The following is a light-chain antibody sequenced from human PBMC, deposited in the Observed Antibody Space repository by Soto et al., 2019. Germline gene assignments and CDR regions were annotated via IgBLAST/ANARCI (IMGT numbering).Light chain of an antibody. Sequence: EFVLTQSPATLSLSSGERAILSWRASQSVPGSLAWYQQKPGQAPRLLIYDISTRAAAIPARFSGSGSGTDFTLTVSSIEPEDFALYYCQQRSNRITFGQGTRLEIK. CDR3: QQRSNRIT. CDR1: QSVPGS. V-gene: IGKV3-11*01. J-gene: IGKJ5*01. CDR2: DIS.